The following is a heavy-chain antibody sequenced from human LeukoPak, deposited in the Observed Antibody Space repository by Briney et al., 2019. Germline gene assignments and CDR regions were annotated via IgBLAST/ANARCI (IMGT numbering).Heavy chain of an antibody. D-gene: IGHD3-9*01. Sequence: ASETLSLTCTVSGGSISSSSYYWGWIRQPPGKGLEWIGSIYYSGSTYYNPSLKSRVTISVDTSKNQFSLKLSSVTAADTAVYYCARRPVLRYFDWHFDCWGQGTLVTVSS. J-gene: IGHJ4*02. V-gene: IGHV4-39*07. CDR1: GGSISSSSYY. CDR3: ARRPVLRYFDWHFDC. CDR2: IYYSGST.